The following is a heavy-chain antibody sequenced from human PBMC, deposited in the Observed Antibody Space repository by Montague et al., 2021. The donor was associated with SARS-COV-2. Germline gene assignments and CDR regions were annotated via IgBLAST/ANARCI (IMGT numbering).Heavy chain of an antibody. V-gene: IGHV4-39*01. Sequence: SETLSLTCTVSGGFISSSSYYWGWIRQPPGKGLEWIGSIYYSGSTYYNPSLKSRVTISVDTSKNQFSLKLSSVTAADTAVYYCARNPADYYGSGSYPTWENWFDPWGQGTLVTVSS. D-gene: IGHD3-10*01. CDR2: IYYSGST. CDR3: ARNPADYYGSGSYPTWENWFDP. CDR1: GGFISSSSYY. J-gene: IGHJ5*02.